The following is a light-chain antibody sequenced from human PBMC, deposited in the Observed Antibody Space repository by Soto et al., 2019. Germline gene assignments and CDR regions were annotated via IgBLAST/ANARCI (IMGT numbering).Light chain of an antibody. J-gene: IGKJ1*01. Sequence: IRMTQSPSSLSASTGDRVTITCRASQGISSYLAWYQQKPGKAPKLLIYAASTLQSGVPSRFSGSGSGTDFTPTISCLQSEDFATYYCQQYYSYPGTFGQGTKVDIK. CDR2: AAS. V-gene: IGKV1-8*01. CDR3: QQYYSYPGT. CDR1: QGISSY.